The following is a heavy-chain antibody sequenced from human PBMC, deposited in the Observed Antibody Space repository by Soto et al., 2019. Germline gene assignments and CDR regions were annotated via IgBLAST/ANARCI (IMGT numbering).Heavy chain of an antibody. CDR1: GGSISSGGYY. D-gene: IGHD3-3*01. J-gene: IGHJ4*02. Sequence: SETLSLTCTVSGGSISSGGYYWSWIRQHPGKGLEWIGYIYYSGSTYYNPSLKSRVTISVDTSKNQFSLKLSSVTAADTAVYYCARGGFWSGYYSYIDYWGQGTLVTVSS. V-gene: IGHV4-31*03. CDR2: IYYSGST. CDR3: ARGGFWSGYYSYIDY.